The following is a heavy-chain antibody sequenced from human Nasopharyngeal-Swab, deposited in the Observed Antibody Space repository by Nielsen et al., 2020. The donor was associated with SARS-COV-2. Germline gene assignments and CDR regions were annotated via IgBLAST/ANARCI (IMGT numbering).Heavy chain of an antibody. J-gene: IGHJ4*02. V-gene: IGHV3-30*18. CDR2: IAHDASNE. CDR3: ANEEVPNDY. Sequence: GESLKISCAASGFTFSSFGMHWVRQAPGKGLEWVAFIAHDASNEYYGDSVKGRFSISRDSSKNTLYLQMDSLRGEDTAVYYCANEEVPNDYWGQGTLVTVSS. CDR1: GFTFSSFG.